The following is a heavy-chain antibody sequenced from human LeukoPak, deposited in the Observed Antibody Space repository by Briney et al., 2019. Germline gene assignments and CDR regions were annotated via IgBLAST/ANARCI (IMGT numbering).Heavy chain of an antibody. CDR1: GLAFSTYS. CDR3: ARIDMARYYFDY. J-gene: IGHJ4*02. D-gene: IGHD2-15*01. CDR2: ISSSSSYT. Sequence: GGSLRLSCAASGLAFSTYSMSWVRQAPGKGLEWVSYISSSSSYTNYADSVKGRFTISRDNAKNSLYLQMNSLKAEDTAVYYCARIDMARYYFDYWGQGTLVTVSS. V-gene: IGHV3-11*03.